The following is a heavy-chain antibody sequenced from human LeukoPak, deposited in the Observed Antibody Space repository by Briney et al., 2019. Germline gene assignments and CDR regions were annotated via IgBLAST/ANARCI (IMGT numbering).Heavy chain of an antibody. J-gene: IGHJ4*02. CDR1: GFTFSSYR. Sequence: PGGSLRLSCAASGFTFSSYRMTWVRQAPGKGLEWVSSISCSSSYIYYADSVKGRFTISRDNAKNSLYLQMNSLRAEDTAVYYCARAVEPYYDILTGYMTYFDYWGQGTLVTVSS. D-gene: IGHD3-9*01. CDR3: ARAVEPYYDILTGYMTYFDY. CDR2: ISCSSSYI. V-gene: IGHV3-21*01.